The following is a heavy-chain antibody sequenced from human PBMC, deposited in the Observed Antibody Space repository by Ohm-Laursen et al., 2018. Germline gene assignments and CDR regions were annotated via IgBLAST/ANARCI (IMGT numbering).Heavy chain of an antibody. Sequence: SLRLSCAASGFTFSSYALHWVRQASGKGLEYVSAITNNGSNTFYADSVKGRFTISRDNSKNTLYLQMGRLTAEDMAVYYCARVWLGNYLDYWGQGTLVTVSS. CDR1: GFTFSSYA. V-gene: IGHV3-64*02. CDR3: ARVWLGNYLDY. J-gene: IGHJ4*02. D-gene: IGHD5-12*01. CDR2: ITNNGSNT.